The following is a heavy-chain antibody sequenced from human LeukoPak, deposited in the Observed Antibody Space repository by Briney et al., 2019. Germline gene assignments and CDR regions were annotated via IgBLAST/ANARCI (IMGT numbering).Heavy chain of an antibody. Sequence: PSETLSLTCAVYGGSFSGYYWSWIRQPPGKGLEWIGEINHSGSTNYNPSLKSRVTISVDTSKNQFSLKLSSVTAADTAVYYCARENSSGWYPYYFDYWGQGTLVTVSS. CDR2: INHSGST. J-gene: IGHJ4*02. CDR1: GGSFSGYY. D-gene: IGHD6-19*01. V-gene: IGHV4-34*01. CDR3: ARENSSGWYPYYFDY.